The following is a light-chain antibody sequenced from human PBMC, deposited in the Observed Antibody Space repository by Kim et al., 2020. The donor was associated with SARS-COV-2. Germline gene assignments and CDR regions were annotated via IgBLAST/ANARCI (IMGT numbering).Light chain of an antibody. Sequence: SYELTQPPSVSVAPGQTASITCAGDKLGDKYACWYQQKPGQSPVLVIYQDSKRPSGIPERFSGSNSGNTANLTISGTQAMVEADNYCQAWDSSTAVFGGGTKLTVL. CDR3: QAWDSSTAV. V-gene: IGLV3-1*01. CDR1: KLGDKY. J-gene: IGLJ3*02. CDR2: QDS.